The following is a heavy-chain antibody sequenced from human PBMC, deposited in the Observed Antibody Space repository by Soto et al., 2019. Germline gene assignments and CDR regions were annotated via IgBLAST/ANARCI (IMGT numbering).Heavy chain of an antibody. V-gene: IGHV1-69*13. CDR2: IIPIFGTA. J-gene: IGHJ4*02. CDR1: GGTFSSYA. CDR3: ARDLGPYDILTGPLGY. D-gene: IGHD3-9*01. Sequence: SVKVSCKASGGTFSSYAISWVREAPGQGLEWMGGIIPIFGTANYAQKFQGRVTITADESTSTAYMELSSLRSEDTAVYYCARDLGPYDILTGPLGYWGQGTLVTVSS.